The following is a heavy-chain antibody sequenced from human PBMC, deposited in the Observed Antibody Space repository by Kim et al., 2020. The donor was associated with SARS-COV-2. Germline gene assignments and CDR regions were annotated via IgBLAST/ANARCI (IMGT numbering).Heavy chain of an antibody. Sequence: GGSLRLSCEASGFTFSGSAMHWVRQASGKGLEWVGRIRSKSNNYATAYAASVKGRFTISRDDSKNTAYLQMNSLKTEDTAVYYCVPDIVVVVAADWGQGTLVTVSS. CDR2: IRSKSNNYAT. V-gene: IGHV3-73*01. CDR3: VPDIVVVVAAD. J-gene: IGHJ4*02. D-gene: IGHD2-15*01. CDR1: GFTFSGSA.